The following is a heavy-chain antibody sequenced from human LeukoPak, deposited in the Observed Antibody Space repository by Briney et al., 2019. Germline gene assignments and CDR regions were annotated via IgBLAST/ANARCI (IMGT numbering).Heavy chain of an antibody. D-gene: IGHD3-10*01. CDR3: ARLYYYGSGGYPHFDY. J-gene: IGHJ4*02. CDR2: IYYSGST. Sequence: SETLSLTCTVSGGSISSSSYYWGWIRQPPGKGLEWIGSIYYSGSTYYNPSLKSRVTISVDTSKNQFSLKLSSVTAADTAVYYCARLYYYGSGGYPHFDYWGQGTLVTVSS. V-gene: IGHV4-39*07. CDR1: GGSISSSSYY.